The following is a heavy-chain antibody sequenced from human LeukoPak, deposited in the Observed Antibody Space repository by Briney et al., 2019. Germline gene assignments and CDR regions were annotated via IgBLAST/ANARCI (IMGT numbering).Heavy chain of an antibody. J-gene: IGHJ3*02. CDR1: GGSFSGYY. CDR3: ATRPGDYDAFDI. V-gene: IGHV4-34*01. CDR2: INHSGST. Sequence: SETLSLTCAVYGGSFSGYYWSWIRQPPGKGLEWIGEINHSGSTNYNPSLKSQVTISVDTSKNQFSLKLSSVTAADTAVYYCATRPGDYDAFDIWGQGTMVTVSS. D-gene: IGHD4-17*01.